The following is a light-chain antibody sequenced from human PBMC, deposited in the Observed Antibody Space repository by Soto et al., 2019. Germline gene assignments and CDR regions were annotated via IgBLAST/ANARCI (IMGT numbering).Light chain of an antibody. J-gene: IGLJ2*01. CDR1: SSNIGRNY. Sequence: QSVLTQPPSASGTPGQRVTISCSGSSSNIGRNYVTWYQQVPGTAPKLLIYSTNQRPSGVPDRFSGSKSGTSASLAISGLQSEDGADYHCATWDDSVTGELFGGGTKLTVL. V-gene: IGLV1-44*01. CDR3: ATWDDSVTGEL. CDR2: STN.